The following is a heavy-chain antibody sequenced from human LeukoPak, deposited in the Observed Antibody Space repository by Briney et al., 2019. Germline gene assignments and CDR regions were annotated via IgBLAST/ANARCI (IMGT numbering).Heavy chain of an antibody. V-gene: IGHV3-48*02. CDR2: ISSSSSTI. CDR1: EFTSSSYS. CDR3: ASDTSTGEYGDPSYFDY. D-gene: IGHD4-17*01. Sequence: PGGSLRLSWAASEFTSSSYSMNWFRQAPGKGLEGVSYISSSSSTIYYADSVKGRFTISRDNAKNSLYLQMNSLRDEDTAVYYCASDTSTGEYGDPSYFDYWGQGTLVTVSS. J-gene: IGHJ4*02.